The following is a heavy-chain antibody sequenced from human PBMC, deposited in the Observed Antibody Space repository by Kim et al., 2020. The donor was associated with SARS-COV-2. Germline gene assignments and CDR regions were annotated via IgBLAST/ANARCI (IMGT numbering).Heavy chain of an antibody. D-gene: IGHD3-10*01. CDR2: T. Sequence: TKYSTSFQGHVTISADKSSSTAYLQWSSLKAADTAMYYCARHYGSGNVDYWGQGTLVTVSS. V-gene: IGHV5-10-1*01. J-gene: IGHJ4*02. CDR3: ARHYGSGNVDY.